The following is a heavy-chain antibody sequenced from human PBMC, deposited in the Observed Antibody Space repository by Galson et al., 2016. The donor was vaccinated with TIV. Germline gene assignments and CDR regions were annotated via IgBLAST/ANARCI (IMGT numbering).Heavy chain of an antibody. CDR3: ARDRGSMTMILVVDYYYGMDV. CDR2: ISGHSGST. J-gene: IGHJ6*02. V-gene: IGHV1-18*04. Sequence: SVKVSCKASGYTFSKYGISWVRRAPGQGLEWMGWISGHSGSTDYARKFQGRLVMTTDTSTGTAFMEVRSLTSDDTAVYYCARDRGSMTMILVVDYYYGMDVWGQGTTVTVSS. D-gene: IGHD3-22*01. CDR1: GYTFSKYG.